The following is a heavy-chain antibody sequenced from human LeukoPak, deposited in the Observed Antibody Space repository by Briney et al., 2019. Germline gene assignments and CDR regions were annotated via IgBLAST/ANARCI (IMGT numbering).Heavy chain of an antibody. CDR2: ISSSSYI. Sequence: GGSLRLSCAASGFTVSSYSMNWVRQAPGKGLEWVSSISSSSYIYYADTVKGRFTISRDNAKNSLYLQMNSLRAEDTAVYYCVRESYSSTEKCFDYWGQGTLVTVSS. CDR1: GFTVSSYS. V-gene: IGHV3-21*01. D-gene: IGHD6-13*01. CDR3: VRESYSSTEKCFDY. J-gene: IGHJ4*02.